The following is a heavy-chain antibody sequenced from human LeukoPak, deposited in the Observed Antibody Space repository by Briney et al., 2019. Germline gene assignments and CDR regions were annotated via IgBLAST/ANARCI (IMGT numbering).Heavy chain of an antibody. Sequence: GGSLRLSCAASGFTFSSYAMSWVRQAPGKGLEWVSAISGSGGSTYYADSVKGRFTISRDNSKHTLYLQMNSLRAEDTAVYYCARSAGDYVWGSYRLDAFDIWGQGTMVTVSS. CDR1: GFTFSSYA. CDR2: ISGSGGST. CDR3: ARSAGDYVWGSYRLDAFDI. D-gene: IGHD3-16*02. V-gene: IGHV3-23*01. J-gene: IGHJ3*02.